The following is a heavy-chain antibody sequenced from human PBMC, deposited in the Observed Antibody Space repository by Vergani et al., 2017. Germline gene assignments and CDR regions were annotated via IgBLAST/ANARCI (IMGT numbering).Heavy chain of an antibody. CDR1: GGTFSSYA. CDR3: ARENAGGSDYFDPGHNWYFDL. V-gene: IGHV1-69*01. D-gene: IGHD1-26*01. Sequence: QVQLVQSGAEVKKPGSSVKVSCKASGGTFSSYAISWVRQAPGQGLEWVGGIIPIIGPANYAQKFQGRVTITADESTSTAYMELSSLRSEDTAVYYCARENAGGSDYFDPGHNWYFDLWGRGTLVTVSS. J-gene: IGHJ2*01. CDR2: IIPIIGPA.